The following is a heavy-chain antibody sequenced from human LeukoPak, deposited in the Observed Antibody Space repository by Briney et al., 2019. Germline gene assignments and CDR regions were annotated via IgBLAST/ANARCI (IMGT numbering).Heavy chain of an antibody. CDR2: MNPNSGNT. CDR3: ARGRYSSSWYRFDY. Sequence: GASVKVSCKASGYTFTSYDINWVRQATGQGLEWMGWMNPNSGNTGYAQKFQGRVTITRNTSISTAYMELSSLRSEDTAVYYCARGRYSSSWYRFDYWGQGTLVTVSS. V-gene: IGHV1-8*03. D-gene: IGHD6-13*01. CDR1: GYTFTSYD. J-gene: IGHJ4*02.